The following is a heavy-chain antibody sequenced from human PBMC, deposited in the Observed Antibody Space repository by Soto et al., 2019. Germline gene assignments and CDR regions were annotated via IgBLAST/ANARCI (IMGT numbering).Heavy chain of an antibody. CDR3: ARQVWGYYYYMDV. V-gene: IGHV4-59*08. CDR2: IYYSGST. Sequence: QVQLQESGPGLVKPSETLSLTCTVSGGSISSYYWSWIRQPPGKGLEWIGYIYYSGSTNYNPSLKSRVTISVDTSKNQFSLKLSSVTAADTAVYYCARQVWGYYYYMDVWGKGTTVTVSS. D-gene: IGHD7-27*01. CDR1: GGSISSYY. J-gene: IGHJ6*03.